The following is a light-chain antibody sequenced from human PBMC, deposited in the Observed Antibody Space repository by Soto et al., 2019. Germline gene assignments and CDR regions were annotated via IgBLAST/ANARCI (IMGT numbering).Light chain of an antibody. V-gene: IGKV3-15*01. CDR1: QSISTN. J-gene: IGKJ2*01. CDR2: GAS. CDR3: HQYNNWPPYS. Sequence: EIVMTQSPATLSVFPGERATLSCRASQSISTNLAWYQQKPGRAPRLLIYGASARATGIPARFSGSGSGTDFTLTISSLQSKVFAFFYCHQYNNWPPYSFGQGTKLEIK.